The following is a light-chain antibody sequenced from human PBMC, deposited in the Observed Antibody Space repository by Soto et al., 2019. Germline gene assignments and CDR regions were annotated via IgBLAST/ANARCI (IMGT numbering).Light chain of an antibody. CDR3: SSYTSYSSYV. CDR1: SSDVGLYDY. Sequence: QSVLTQPASVSGSPGQSITISCTGTSSDVGLYDYVSWYQQHPGKAPQLMIYAVSNRPSGVSNRFSASKSGNTASQFISGLQAEDEADYYCSSYTSYSSYVFGSGTKVTVL. V-gene: IGLV2-14*01. CDR2: AVS. J-gene: IGLJ1*01.